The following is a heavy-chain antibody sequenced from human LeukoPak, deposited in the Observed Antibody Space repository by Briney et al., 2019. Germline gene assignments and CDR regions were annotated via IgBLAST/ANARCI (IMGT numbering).Heavy chain of an antibody. Sequence: GASVKVSCKASGYTFTDYYIHWVRQAPGQGLEWMGWINPSNGGTNFAQEFQGRVTMTRDTSISTAYMELSRLTSDDTAVYYCARVGYFGSGSYCPYWGQGTLVTVSP. D-gene: IGHD3-10*01. CDR2: INPSNGGT. CDR1: GYTFTDYY. J-gene: IGHJ4*02. V-gene: IGHV1-2*02. CDR3: ARVGYFGSGSYCPY.